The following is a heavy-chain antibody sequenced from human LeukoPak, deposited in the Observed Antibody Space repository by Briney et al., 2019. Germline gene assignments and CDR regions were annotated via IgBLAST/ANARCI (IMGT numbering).Heavy chain of an antibody. CDR2: ISSSSSYI. CDR1: EFTFSTYS. J-gene: IGHJ5*02. D-gene: IGHD6-19*01. Sequence: PGGSLRLSCAASEFTFSTYSMSWVRQAPGKGLEWVSYISSSSSYIYYADSVKGRFTISRDNAKNSLYLQMNSLRAEDTAMYYCARDQLISSGWALNWFDPWGQGTLVTVSS. CDR3: ARDQLISSGWALNWFDP. V-gene: IGHV3-21*01.